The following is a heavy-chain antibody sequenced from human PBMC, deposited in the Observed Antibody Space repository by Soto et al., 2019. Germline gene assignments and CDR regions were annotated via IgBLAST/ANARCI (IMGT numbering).Heavy chain of an antibody. CDR3: ARAVGDYAAFDI. V-gene: IGHV1-8*01. CDR1: GYTFTSYD. J-gene: IGHJ3*02. CDR2: MNPNSGNT. D-gene: IGHD4-17*01. Sequence: ASVKVSCKASGYTFTSYDINWARQATGQGLEWMGWMNPNSGNTGYAQKFQGRVTMTRNTSISTAYMELSSLRSEDTAVYYCARAVGDYAAFDIWGQGTMVTVSS.